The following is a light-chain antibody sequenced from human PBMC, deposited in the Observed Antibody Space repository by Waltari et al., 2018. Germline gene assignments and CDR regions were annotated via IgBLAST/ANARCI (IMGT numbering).Light chain of an antibody. CDR3: HQYKIWPEA. Sequence: EIVMTQSPATLSVSPGERATLPCTASKSISDSLGWYQQRPGQAPRLLIYGASTRATGIPARFSGSGSGTEFTLTISSLQSEDFAVYYCHQYKIWPEAFGQGTKVEIK. V-gene: IGKV3D-15*01. CDR1: KSISDS. J-gene: IGKJ1*01. CDR2: GAS.